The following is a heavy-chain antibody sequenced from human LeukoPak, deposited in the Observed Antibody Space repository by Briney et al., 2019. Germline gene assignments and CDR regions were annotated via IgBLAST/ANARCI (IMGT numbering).Heavy chain of an antibody. D-gene: IGHD3-22*01. V-gene: IGHV1-69*04. J-gene: IGHJ5*02. CDR2: IIPILGIA. CDR3: ARDWAYDSSDGFDP. Sequence: ASVKVSCKASGGTFSSYAISWVRQAPGQGLEWMGRIIPILGIANYAQKFQGRVTITADKSTSTAYMELSSLRSEDTAVYYCARDWAYDSSDGFDPWGQGTLVTVSS. CDR1: GGTFSSYA.